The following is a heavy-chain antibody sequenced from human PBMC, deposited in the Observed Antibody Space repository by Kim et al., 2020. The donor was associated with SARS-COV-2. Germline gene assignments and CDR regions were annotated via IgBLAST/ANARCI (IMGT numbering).Heavy chain of an antibody. CDR1: GFTFSSFW. D-gene: IGHD3-3*01. J-gene: IGHJ1*01. CDR2: INSAGTTT. Sequence: GGSLRLSCAASGFTFSSFWMHWVRQTPGKGLVWVSRINSAGTTTTYADSVKGRFTISRDNARATLSLQMSSLRDDDTAVYYCVRWSVTGSLLYHWGQ. V-gene: IGHV3-74*03. CDR3: VRWSVTGSLLYH.